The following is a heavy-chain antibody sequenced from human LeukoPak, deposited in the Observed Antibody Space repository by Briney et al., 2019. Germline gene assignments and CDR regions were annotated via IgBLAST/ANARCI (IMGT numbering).Heavy chain of an antibody. CDR2: ISYDGSNK. V-gene: IGHV3-30*18. CDR3: AKDFEMATHSYYYGMDV. Sequence: QSGGSLRLSCAASGFTFSIYGMHWVRQAPGKGREWVAVISYDGSNKYYADSVKGRFIISRDNSKNPLYLQMNSLGAEDTAVYYCAKDFEMATHSYYYGMDVWGQGTTVTVSS. J-gene: IGHJ6*02. D-gene: IGHD5-24*01. CDR1: GFTFSIYG.